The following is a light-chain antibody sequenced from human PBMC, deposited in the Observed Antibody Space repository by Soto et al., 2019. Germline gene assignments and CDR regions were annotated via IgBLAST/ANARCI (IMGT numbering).Light chain of an antibody. CDR2: AAS. CDR1: QGISNY. J-gene: IGKJ1*01. V-gene: IGKV1-27*01. CDR3: QKYNNAPRT. Sequence: DIQMTQSPSSLSASVGDTVTITCRASQGISNYLAWYQQKPGQVPNLLIYAASSLQSGVPSRFSGSGSGTDCTLTISSLRPEDVATYYCQKYNNAPRTFGQGNKVEI.